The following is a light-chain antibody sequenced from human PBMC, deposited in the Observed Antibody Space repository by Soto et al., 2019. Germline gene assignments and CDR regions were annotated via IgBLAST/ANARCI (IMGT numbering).Light chain of an antibody. Sequence: QAVVTQEPSFSVSPGGTVTLTCGLSSGSVSTNYYPSWYQQTPGQAPRTLNYSTNTRSSGVPDRFSGSILGNRAALTITGAQADDESDYYCVLYMGGGIRVFGGGTKLTVL. V-gene: IGLV8-61*01. CDR1: SGSVSTNYY. J-gene: IGLJ3*02. CDR2: STN. CDR3: VLYMGGGIRV.